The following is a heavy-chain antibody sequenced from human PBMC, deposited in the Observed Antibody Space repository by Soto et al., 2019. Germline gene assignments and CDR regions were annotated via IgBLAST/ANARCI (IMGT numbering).Heavy chain of an antibody. CDR1: GGSISNYY. Sequence: SETLSLTCTVSGGSISNYYWSWIRQPPGKGLELIGYVYYSGSTNYNPSLKSRVTISVDTSKNQFSLKLSSVTAADTGVYYCARNLAAAGTTQFDSWGQGTLVTVSS. D-gene: IGHD6-13*01. J-gene: IGHJ4*02. CDR3: ARNLAAAGTTQFDS. CDR2: VYYSGST. V-gene: IGHV4-59*01.